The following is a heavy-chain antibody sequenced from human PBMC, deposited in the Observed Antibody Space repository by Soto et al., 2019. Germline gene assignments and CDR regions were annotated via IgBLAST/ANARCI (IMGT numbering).Heavy chain of an antibody. Sequence: EVQLLQSGGGLAQPGTSLRLSCAASGFTFKYYAMTWVRQAPGKGLEWVSTISGSGDKTDYADSVKGRFRVSRDNSKDTLYLQMDSLRADDTALCYCARESKWYGGQYFQDWGQGTLVTVSS. V-gene: IGHV3-23*01. CDR2: ISGSGDKT. CDR1: GFTFKYYA. D-gene: IGHD2-8*01. J-gene: IGHJ1*01. CDR3: ARESKWYGGQYFQD.